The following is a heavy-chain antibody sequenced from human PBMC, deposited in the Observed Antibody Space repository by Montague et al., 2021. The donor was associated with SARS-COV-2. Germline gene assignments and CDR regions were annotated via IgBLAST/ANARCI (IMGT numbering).Heavy chain of an antibody. D-gene: IGHD3-22*01. CDR2: IKQDGSEK. V-gene: IGHV3-7*01. Sequence: SLRLSCAASGFTFSSYWMSWVRQAPGKGLEWVANIKQDGSEKYYVDSVKGRFTISRDNAKNSLYLQMNSLRAEDTAVYYCARGFQSDSSGYYYYGMDVWGQGTTVTVSS. J-gene: IGHJ6*02. CDR3: ARGFQSDSSGYYYYGMDV. CDR1: GFTFSSYW.